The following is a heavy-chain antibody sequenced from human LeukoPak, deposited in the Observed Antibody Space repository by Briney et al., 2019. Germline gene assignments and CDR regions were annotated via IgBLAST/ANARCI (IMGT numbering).Heavy chain of an antibody. CDR2: ISSSSSAK. CDR3: ARDYGDSPLYYFDY. J-gene: IGHJ4*02. V-gene: IGHV3-48*01. Sequence: GGSLRLSCEASGFTFSSYSMNWVRQAPGKGLEWVSYISSSSSAKYYADSVKGRFTVSRDNAKNSLYLQMNSLRAEDTAVYYCARDYGDSPLYYFDYWGQGTLVTVSS. CDR1: GFTFSSYS. D-gene: IGHD4-17*01.